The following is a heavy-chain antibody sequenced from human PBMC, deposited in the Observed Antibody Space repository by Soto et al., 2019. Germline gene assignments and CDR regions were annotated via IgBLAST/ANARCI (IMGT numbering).Heavy chain of an antibody. CDR2: ISGISGST. J-gene: IGHJ4*02. CDR3: AKAPLNGYYYFDY. CDR1: GFTFSDYA. V-gene: IGHV3-23*01. D-gene: IGHD5-18*01. Sequence: PGGSLRLSCAASGFTFSDYAMYWVRQAPGKGLEWVSSISGISGSTDYADSVKGRFTISRDNSKNALYLQMSSLRAEDTAVYYCAKAPLNGYYYFDYWGQGTLVTVSS.